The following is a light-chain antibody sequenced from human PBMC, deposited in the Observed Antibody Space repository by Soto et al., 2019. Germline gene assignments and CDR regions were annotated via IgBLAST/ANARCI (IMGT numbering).Light chain of an antibody. CDR2: GNS. CDR1: SSNIGAGYG. V-gene: IGLV1-40*01. J-gene: IGLJ1*01. CDR3: QSYDSSLSGRYV. Sequence: QSPLRLPPSLSGAPGQRGTISSTGSSSNIGAGYGVQWYQQLPGTAPKLLIDGNSNRPSGVPDRFSGSKSGTSASLAITGLQAEDEADYYCQSYDSSLSGRYVFGTGTKVTVL.